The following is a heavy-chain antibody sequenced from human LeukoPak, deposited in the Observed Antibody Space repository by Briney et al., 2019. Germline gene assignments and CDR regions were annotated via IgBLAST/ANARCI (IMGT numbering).Heavy chain of an antibody. D-gene: IGHD3-9*01. CDR2: ITWDGGSA. CDR1: GFTFDDYT. CDR3: ATERQKYFES. Sequence: GGSLRLSCAASGFTFDDYTMHWVRQAPGKGLEWVSLITWDGGSAFYADSVKGRFTISRGNSKNSLYVQMNSLSTEDTALYYCATERQKYFESWGQGTLVTVSS. J-gene: IGHJ4*02. V-gene: IGHV3-43*01.